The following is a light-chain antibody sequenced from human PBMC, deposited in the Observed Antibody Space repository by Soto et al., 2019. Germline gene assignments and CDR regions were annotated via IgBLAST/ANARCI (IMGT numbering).Light chain of an antibody. Sequence: EIVLTQSPGTLSLSPGGRATLSCRATQSVSSNYLAWYRQTPGQAPRLLIYGASIRATGIPDRFSGSGSGTDFTLTISRLEPEDFAVYYCQHYGSSPPNTFGQGTKLEIK. V-gene: IGKV3-20*01. CDR1: QSVSSNY. CDR2: GAS. J-gene: IGKJ2*01. CDR3: QHYGSSPPNT.